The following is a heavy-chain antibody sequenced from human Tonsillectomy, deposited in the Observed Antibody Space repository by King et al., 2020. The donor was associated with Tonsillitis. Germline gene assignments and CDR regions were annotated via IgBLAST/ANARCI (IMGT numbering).Heavy chain of an antibody. Sequence: VQLVESGGGVVRPGGSLRLSCAASGFTFGDYGMNWVRQAPGKGLEWVSGINWNGGSTGYADSVKGRFTISRDNAKNSLYLQMNSRRAEDTALYYCARDRSSWYPDGMDVWGQGTTVTVSS. CDR2: INWNGGST. CDR3: ARDRSSWYPDGMDV. D-gene: IGHD6-13*01. CDR1: GFTFGDYG. J-gene: IGHJ6*02. V-gene: IGHV3-20*04.